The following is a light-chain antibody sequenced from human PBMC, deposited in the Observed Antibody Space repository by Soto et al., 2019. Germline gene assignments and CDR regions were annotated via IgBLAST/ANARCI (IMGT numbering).Light chain of an antibody. CDR3: SSYAGSNKGV. CDR2: DVS. Sequence: QSVVTQPPSASGSPGQSVTISCSGTSSVFGGYNYVSWYQHHPGKAPKLMIYDVSERPSGVPDRSSGSKSGNTASLTVSGLQAEAEADYYCSSYAGSNKGVFGTGTKVTVL. CDR1: SSVFGGYNY. J-gene: IGLJ1*01. V-gene: IGLV2-8*01.